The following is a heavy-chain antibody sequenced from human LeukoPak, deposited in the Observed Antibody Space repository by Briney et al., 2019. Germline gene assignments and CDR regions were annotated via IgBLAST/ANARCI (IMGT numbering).Heavy chain of an antibody. CDR2: IYPGDSDT. CDR1: GYSFTIYW. J-gene: IGHJ3*02. CDR3: ARLRPQDGFDI. Sequence: RGESLKISCKGSGYSFTIYWIGWVRQMPGKGLEWMGIIYPGDSDTRYSPSFQGHVTISGDKSISTAYLQWSSLKASDTAMYFCARLRPQDGFDIWGQGTMVTVSS. V-gene: IGHV5-51*01.